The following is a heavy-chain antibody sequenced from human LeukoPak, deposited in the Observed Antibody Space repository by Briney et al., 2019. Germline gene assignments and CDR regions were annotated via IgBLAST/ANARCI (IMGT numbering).Heavy chain of an antibody. CDR3: AKDSWRGVIISGQFDY. D-gene: IGHD3-10*01. Sequence: GGSLRLSCAASGFAFDDYAMHWVRQAPGKGLEWVSGISWNSDSIGYADSVKGRFTISRDNAKNSMYLQMNSLRAEDTALYYCAKDSWRGVIISGQFDYWGQGTQVTVSS. CDR1: GFAFDDYA. V-gene: IGHV3-9*01. J-gene: IGHJ4*02. CDR2: ISWNSDSI.